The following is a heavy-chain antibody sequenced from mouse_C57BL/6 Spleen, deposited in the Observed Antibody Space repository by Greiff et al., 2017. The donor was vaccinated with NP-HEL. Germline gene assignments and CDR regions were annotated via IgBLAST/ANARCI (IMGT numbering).Heavy chain of an antibody. CDR2: IDPSDSET. CDR1: GYTFTSYW. Sequence: QVQLQQPGAELVRPGSSVKLSCKASGYTFTSYWMHWVKQRPIQGLEWIGNIDPSDSETHYNQKFKDKATLTVDKSSSTAYMQLSSLTSEDSAVYYCARSDYGSSYDSAWFAYWGQGTLVTVSA. D-gene: IGHD1-1*01. J-gene: IGHJ3*01. V-gene: IGHV1-52*01. CDR3: ARSDYGSSYDSAWFAY.